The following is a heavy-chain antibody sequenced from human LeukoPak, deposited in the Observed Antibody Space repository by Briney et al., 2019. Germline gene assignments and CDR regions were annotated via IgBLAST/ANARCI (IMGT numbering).Heavy chain of an antibody. CDR2: IFHGGNT. J-gene: IGHJ6*02. Sequence: SETLSLTCTVSGDSISSSAFYWGWIRQAPGKGLEWIGNIFHGGNTHYNPSLKSRVTISVDTSKNQFSLKLSSVTAADTAVYYCARLGFGSNYGMDVWGQGTTVTVSS. CDR1: GDSISSSAFY. D-gene: IGHD3-10*01. CDR3: ARLGFGSNYGMDV. V-gene: IGHV4-39*07.